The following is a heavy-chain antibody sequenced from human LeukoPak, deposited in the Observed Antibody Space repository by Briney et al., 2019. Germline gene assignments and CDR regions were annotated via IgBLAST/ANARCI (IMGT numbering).Heavy chain of an antibody. J-gene: IGHJ4*02. Sequence: EAAVTVSFKASGYTFIMYNMHWVGPAAGQGVEGMGIINPSGGRSHIQKLQGRITMTRDKSTSKQYMKLSSLRSEGTAVYYCAREGVAGTGLDYWGQGTPVTVSS. CDR1: GYTFIMYN. V-gene: IGHV1-46*01. D-gene: IGHD6-13*01. CDR2: INPSGGR. CDR3: AREGVAGTGLDY.